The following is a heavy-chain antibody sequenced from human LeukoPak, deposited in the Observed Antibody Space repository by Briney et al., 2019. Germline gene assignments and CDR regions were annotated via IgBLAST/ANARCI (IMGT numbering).Heavy chain of an antibody. CDR1: GGSFSGYY. J-gene: IGHJ6*03. D-gene: IGHD3-10*01. V-gene: IGHV4-34*01. CDR2: INHSGST. CDR3: ARGGGSLHTYYYYYMDV. Sequence: SETLSLTCAVYGGSFSGYYWSWIRQPPGKGLEGIGEINHSGSTNYNPSLKSRVTISVDTSKNQFSLKLSSVTAADTAVYYCARGGGSLHTYYYYYMDVWGKGTTVTVSS.